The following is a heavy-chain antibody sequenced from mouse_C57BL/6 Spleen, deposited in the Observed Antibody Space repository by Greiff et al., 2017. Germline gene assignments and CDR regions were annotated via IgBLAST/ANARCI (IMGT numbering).Heavy chain of an antibody. D-gene: IGHD1-1*01. J-gene: IGHJ1*03. CDR1: GYTFTSYG. CDR3: AREHEVTTGGYFDV. V-gene: IGHV1-81*01. Sequence: VQLQQSGAELARPGASVKLSCKASGYTFTSYGISWVKQRTGQGLEWIGEIYPRSGNTYYNEKFKGKATLTADKSSSTAYMELRSLTSEDSAVYFCAREHEVTTGGYFDVWGTGTTVTVSS. CDR2: IYPRSGNT.